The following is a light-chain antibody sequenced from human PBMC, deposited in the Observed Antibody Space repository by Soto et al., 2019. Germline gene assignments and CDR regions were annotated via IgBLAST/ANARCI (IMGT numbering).Light chain of an antibody. V-gene: IGLV9-49*01. CDR3: GADHGSGSNFVEPEV. CDR2: VGTGGIVG. CDR1: SGYSNYK. Sequence: QSVLTQPPSASASLGASVTLTCTLSSGYSNYKVDWYQQRPGKGPRFVMRVGTGGIVGSKGDGIPDRFSVLGSGLNRYLTIKNIQEEDESDYLCGADHGSGSNFVEPEVFGGGTKLTVL. J-gene: IGLJ2*01.